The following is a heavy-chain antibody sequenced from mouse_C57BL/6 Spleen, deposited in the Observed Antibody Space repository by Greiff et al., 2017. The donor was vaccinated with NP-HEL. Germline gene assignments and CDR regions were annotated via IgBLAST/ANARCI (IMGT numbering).Heavy chain of an antibody. J-gene: IGHJ1*03. V-gene: IGHV5-9-1*02. CDR3: TRDPSYDYDGGYFDV. CDR1: GFTFSSYA. CDR2: ISSGGDYI. Sequence: EVQGVESGEGLVKPGGSLKLSCAASGFTFSSYAMSWVRQTPEKRLEWVAYISSGGDYIYYADTVKGRFTISRDNARNTLYLQMSSLKSEDTAMYYCTRDPSYDYDGGYFDVWGTGTTVTVSS. D-gene: IGHD2-4*01.